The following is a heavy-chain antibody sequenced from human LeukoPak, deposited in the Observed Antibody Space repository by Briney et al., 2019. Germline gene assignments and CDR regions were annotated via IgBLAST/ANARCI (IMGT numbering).Heavy chain of an antibody. Sequence: PSETLSLTCAVYSGSFSNYYWSWIRQPPGKGLEWIGEIYHSGSTNYNPSLKSRVTISVDKSKNQFSLKLSSVTAADTAVYYCARTGDWSYFDYWGQGTLVTVSS. CDR1: SGSFSNYY. D-gene: IGHD2-21*02. CDR3: ARTGDWSYFDY. CDR2: IYHSGST. V-gene: IGHV4-34*01. J-gene: IGHJ4*02.